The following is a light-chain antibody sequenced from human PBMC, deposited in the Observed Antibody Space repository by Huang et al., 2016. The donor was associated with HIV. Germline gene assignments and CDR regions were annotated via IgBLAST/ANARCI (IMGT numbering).Light chain of an antibody. CDR1: QSLLYSSDNKND. J-gene: IGKJ1*01. CDR3: QQYYGTPWT. CDR2: WAS. Sequence: DIVMTQSPDSLSVSLGEGATINCKSSQSLLYSSDNKNDLAWYQQKPGQPPTLLLYWASTREAWVPDRFRGSGSGTDFTLTISSLQAEDVAVYYCQQYYGTPWTFGQGTKVEIK. V-gene: IGKV4-1*01.